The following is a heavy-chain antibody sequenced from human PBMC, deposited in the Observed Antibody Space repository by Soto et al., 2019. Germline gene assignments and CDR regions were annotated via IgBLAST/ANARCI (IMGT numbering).Heavy chain of an antibody. CDR3: ARAYYYGSGPWY. D-gene: IGHD3-10*01. CDR2: INPSGGST. Sequence: ALLNLSCKGSGYTLTSYYIRWVRHAPGQGLEWMGIINPSGGSTSYTQKFQGRVTMTRDTSTSTVYMELSSLRSEDTAVYYCARAYYYGSGPWYWGQGTLVTVSS. V-gene: IGHV1-46*03. CDR1: GYTLTSYY. J-gene: IGHJ4*02.